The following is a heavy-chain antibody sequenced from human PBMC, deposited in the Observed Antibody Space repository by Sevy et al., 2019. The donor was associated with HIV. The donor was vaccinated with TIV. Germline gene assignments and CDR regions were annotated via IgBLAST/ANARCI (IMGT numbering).Heavy chain of an antibody. V-gene: IGHV4-4*07. J-gene: IGHJ5*02. CDR3: ASGKVAANYNWFDP. D-gene: IGHD2-15*01. CDR2: IYTSGST. CDR1: GGSISSYY. Sequence: SDTLSLTCTVSGGSISSYYWSWIRQPAGKGLEWIGRIYTSGSTNYNPSLKSRVTMSVDTSKNQFSLKLSSVTAADTAVYYCASGKVAANYNWFDPWGQGTLVTVSS.